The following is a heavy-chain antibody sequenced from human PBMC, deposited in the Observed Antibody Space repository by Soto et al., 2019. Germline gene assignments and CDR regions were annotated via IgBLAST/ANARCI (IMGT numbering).Heavy chain of an antibody. CDR3: ARDGSGYRSRASPMDV. V-gene: IGHV1-69*01. J-gene: IGHJ6*02. CDR1: GDTFSSYA. Sequence: QVQLVQSGAEVKKPGSSVKVSCKASGDTFSSYAISWVRQAPGHGLEWMGGIIPIFGTANYAQKIQGRVTITADESTSTDYMELSSLRTEDTAVYYCARDGSGYRSRASPMDVWGQGTTVTVSS. D-gene: IGHD3-22*01. CDR2: IIPIFGTA.